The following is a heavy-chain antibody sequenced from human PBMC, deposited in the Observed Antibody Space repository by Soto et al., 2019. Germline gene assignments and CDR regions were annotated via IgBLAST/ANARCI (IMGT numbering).Heavy chain of an antibody. CDR3: ARPWGGSGYSLGWFDP. J-gene: IGHJ5*02. D-gene: IGHD5-18*01. CDR2: IYYSGST. CDR1: GGSISSSSYY. V-gene: IGHV4-39*01. Sequence: NLSETLSLTCTVSGGSISSSSYYWGWIRQPPGKGLEWIGSIYYSGSTYYNPSLKSRVTISVDTSKNQFSLKLSSVTAADTAVYYCARPWGGSGYSLGWFDPWGQGTLVTVSS.